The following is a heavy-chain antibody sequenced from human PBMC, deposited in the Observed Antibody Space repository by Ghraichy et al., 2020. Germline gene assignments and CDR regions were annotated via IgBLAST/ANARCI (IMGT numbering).Heavy chain of an antibody. CDR2: IKEDGSQK. CDR1: GFIFSNYW. Sequence: GESLNISCAASGFIFSNYWMTWVRQAPGKGLEWVANIKEDGSQKNYVDSVKGRFTISRDNAKSSLSLQMNSLRAEDTAVYYCARDAAYYLVGAWYDAIDIWGQGTMVTGSS. CDR3: ARDAAYYLVGAWYDAIDI. V-gene: IGHV3-7*01. D-gene: IGHD1-26*01. J-gene: IGHJ3*02.